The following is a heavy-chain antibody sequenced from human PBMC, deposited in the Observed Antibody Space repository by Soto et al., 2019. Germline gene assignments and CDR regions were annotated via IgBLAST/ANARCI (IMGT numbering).Heavy chain of an antibody. CDR1: GYTFTNYY. J-gene: IGHJ4*02. V-gene: IGHV1-46*01. Sequence: QVQLVQSGAEVKKPGASVKVSCKASGYTFTNYYIHWVRQAPGQGLEWMGIINPTRGSTNYAQKFQGRVTLTYDTYTTTVYMELSGLRSEDTAVLYCARDLAAGDHWGQGTLVTVSS. CDR2: INPTRGST. D-gene: IGHD6-13*01. CDR3: ARDLAAGDH.